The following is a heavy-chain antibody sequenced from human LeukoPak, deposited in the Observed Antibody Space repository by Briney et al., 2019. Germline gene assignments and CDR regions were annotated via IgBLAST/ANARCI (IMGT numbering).Heavy chain of an antibody. J-gene: IGHJ3*02. CDR3: ARGEGYCSSTSCYADAFDI. D-gene: IGHD2-2*01. V-gene: IGHV4-59*01. CDR2: IYYSGST. CDR1: GGSISSYY. Sequence: SETLSLTCTVSGGSISSYYWSWIRQPPGKGLEWLGYIYYSGSTNYNPSLKSRVTISVDTSKNQFSLKLSSVTAADTAVYYCARGEGYCSSTSCYADAFDIWGQGTMVTVSS.